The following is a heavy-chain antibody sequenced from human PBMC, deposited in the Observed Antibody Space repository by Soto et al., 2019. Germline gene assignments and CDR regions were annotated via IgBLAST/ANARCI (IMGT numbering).Heavy chain of an antibody. CDR2: ISSSSSYI. J-gene: IGHJ6*02. CDR1: GFTFSSYS. D-gene: IGHD1-26*01. Sequence: VGSLRLSCAASGFTFSSYSMNWVRQAPGKGLEWVSSISSSSSYIYYADSVKGRFTISRDNAKNSLYLQMNSLRAEDTAVYYCARDILGPNYYGMDVWGQGTTVTVSS. CDR3: ARDILGPNYYGMDV. V-gene: IGHV3-21*01.